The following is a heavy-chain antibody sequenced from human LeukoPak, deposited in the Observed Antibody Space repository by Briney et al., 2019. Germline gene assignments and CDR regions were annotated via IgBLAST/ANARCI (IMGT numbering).Heavy chain of an antibody. V-gene: IGHV3-30*14. Sequence: PGGSLRLSCAASGFTFSSYAMHWVRQAPGKGLEWVAVISYDGSNKYYADSVKGRFTISRDNSKNTLYLQMNSLRAEDTAVYYCAREGYDSSGYLAFDYWGQGTLVTVSS. CDR2: ISYDGSNK. J-gene: IGHJ4*02. D-gene: IGHD3-22*01. CDR3: AREGYDSSGYLAFDY. CDR1: GFTFSSYA.